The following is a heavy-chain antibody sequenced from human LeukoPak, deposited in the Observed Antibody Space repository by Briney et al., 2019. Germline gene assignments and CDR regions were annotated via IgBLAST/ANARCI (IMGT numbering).Heavy chain of an antibody. CDR1: GGSISSGSYY. CDR3: ARHRTRWGGSGIAASIDF. J-gene: IGHJ4*02. CDR2: IYYSGST. D-gene: IGHD6-13*01. Sequence: SETLSLTCTVSGGSISSGSYYWGWIRQPPGKGLELIGTIYYSGSTYYNPSLKSRGTISVDTSKNHFSLKLSSVTAADTAVYYCARHRTRWGGSGIAASIDFWGQGTLVSVSS. V-gene: IGHV4-39*01.